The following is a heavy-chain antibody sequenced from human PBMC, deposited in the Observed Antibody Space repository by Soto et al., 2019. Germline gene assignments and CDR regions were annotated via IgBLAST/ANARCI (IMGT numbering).Heavy chain of an antibody. J-gene: IGHJ1*01. CDR2: ISGSGSST. D-gene: IGHD2-15*01. Sequence: DVQLLESGGGLVQPGGSLRLSCAASGFTFSNFAMTWVRQAPGKGLEWVSDISGSGSSTYYADSVKGRFTISRDKSKSTLYLQMNSLRAEDTAIYYCARESRIYAVNICDFWGPGTLVTVSS. CDR1: GFTFSNFA. V-gene: IGHV3-23*01. CDR3: ARESRIYAVNICDF.